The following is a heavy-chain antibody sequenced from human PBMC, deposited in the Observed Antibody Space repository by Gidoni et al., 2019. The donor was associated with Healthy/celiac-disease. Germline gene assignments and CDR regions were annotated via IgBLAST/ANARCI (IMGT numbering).Heavy chain of an antibody. J-gene: IGHJ4*02. CDR1: GFTFSSYG. CDR2: IWYDGSNK. V-gene: IGHV3-33*01. Sequence: QVQLVESGGGVVQPGRSLRLSCAASGFTFSSYGMHWVRQPPGKGLEWVAVIWYDGSNKYYADSVKGRFTISRDNSKNTLYLQMNSLRAEDTAVYYCARSNRRLYYYDSSGYYDYWGQGTLVTVSS. D-gene: IGHD3-22*01. CDR3: ARSNRRLYYYDSSGYYDY.